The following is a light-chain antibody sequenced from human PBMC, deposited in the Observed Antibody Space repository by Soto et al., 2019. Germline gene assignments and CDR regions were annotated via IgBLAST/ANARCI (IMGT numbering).Light chain of an antibody. J-gene: IGKJ1*01. CDR1: HSVSTY. V-gene: IGKV3-20*01. CDR3: QHYNSSPRT. CDR2: GAS. Sequence: EIVLTQSPGTLSLSPGERATLSCRASHSVSTYLAWYQQKPGQAPRLLIYGASSRATAIPDRFSGSGSGTDFTLTISRLEPEDFAVYYCQHYNSSPRTFGQGTKVEIK.